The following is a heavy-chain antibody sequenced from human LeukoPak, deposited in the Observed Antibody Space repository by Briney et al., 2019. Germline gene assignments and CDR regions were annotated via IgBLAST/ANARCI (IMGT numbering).Heavy chain of an antibody. CDR2: SSGDGGNT. CDR3: AKQGRNDFVDS. Sequence: GGSLRLSCAASGFSLRSFAMSWVRQAPGKGLEWVSASSGDGGNTDYANSVKGRFTISRDNSKNTIYLQMNSLRADDTAVYYCAKQGRNDFVDSWGQGTLVTVSS. D-gene: IGHD3-3*01. J-gene: IGHJ4*02. V-gene: IGHV3-23*01. CDR1: GFSLRSFA.